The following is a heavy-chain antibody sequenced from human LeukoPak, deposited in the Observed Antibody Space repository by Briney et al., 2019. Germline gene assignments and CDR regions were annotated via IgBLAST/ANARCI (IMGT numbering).Heavy chain of an antibody. J-gene: IGHJ3*02. CDR1: GGSISSYY. CDR3: ARLVGEVLLWFGEGFDI. CDR2: IYYSGST. D-gene: IGHD3-10*01. V-gene: IGHV4-59*08. Sequence: PSETLSLTCTVSGGSISSYYWSWFRQPPGKGLEWIGYIYYSGSTNYNPSLKSRVTISVDTSKNQFSLKLSSVTAADTAVYYCARLVGEVLLWFGEGFDIWGQGTMVTVSS.